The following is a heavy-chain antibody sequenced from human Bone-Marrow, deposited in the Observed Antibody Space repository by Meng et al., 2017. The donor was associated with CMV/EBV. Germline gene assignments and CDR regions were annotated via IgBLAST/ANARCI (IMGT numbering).Heavy chain of an antibody. D-gene: IGHD4-23*01. CDR2: IYWDDDK. J-gene: IGHJ4*02. CDR1: GFSLSTSGVG. CDR3: AHRQFGGKLGMYYFDY. Sequence: QITLKGSGPTPVKPTQTLTRTCTFSGFSLSTSGVGVVWIRQPPGKALEWLALIYWDDDKRYSPSLKSRLTITKDTSKNQVVLTMTNMDPVDTATYYCAHRQFGGKLGMYYFDYWGQGTLVTVSS. V-gene: IGHV2-5*02.